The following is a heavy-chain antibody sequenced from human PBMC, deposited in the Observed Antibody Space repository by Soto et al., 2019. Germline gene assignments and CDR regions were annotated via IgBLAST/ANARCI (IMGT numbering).Heavy chain of an antibody. J-gene: IGHJ4*02. CDR2: IKQDGSEK. Sequence: PGGSLRLSCAASGFTFSSYRMSWVRQAPGKGLEWVANIKQDGSEKYYVDSVKGRFTISRDNAKNSLYLQMNSLRAEDTAVYYCARVKQWLVAWYVDYWGQGTLVTVSS. V-gene: IGHV3-7*01. CDR1: GFTFSSYR. CDR3: ARVKQWLVAWYVDY. D-gene: IGHD6-19*01.